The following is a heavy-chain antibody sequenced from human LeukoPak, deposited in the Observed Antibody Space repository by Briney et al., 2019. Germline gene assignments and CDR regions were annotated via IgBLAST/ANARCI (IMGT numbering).Heavy chain of an antibody. CDR1: RFTFSDYW. J-gene: IGHJ4*02. Sequence: QAGGSLRLSCAASRFTFSDYWMSWVRQAPGKGLECVANINRDGSEKYYVDSVKGRFTISRDNAKNSLYLQMNSLRAEDTAVYYCAKFGRGTIPPYWGQGTLVTVSS. CDR3: AKFGRGTIPPY. D-gene: IGHD3-3*01. V-gene: IGHV3-7*03. CDR2: INRDGSEK.